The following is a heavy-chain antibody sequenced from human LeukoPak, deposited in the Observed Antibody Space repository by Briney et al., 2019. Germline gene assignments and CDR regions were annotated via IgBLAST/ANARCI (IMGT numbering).Heavy chain of an antibody. D-gene: IGHD6-19*01. CDR3: ARGPHGGSGWYYFDY. Sequence: ASVKVSCKASGYTFTSYYMHWVRQAPGQGLEWMGIINPSGGSTSYAQKFQGRVTMTGDMSTSTVYMELSSLRSEDTAVYYCARGPHGGSGWYYFDYWGQGTLVTVSS. CDR2: INPSGGST. V-gene: IGHV1-46*01. J-gene: IGHJ4*02. CDR1: GYTFTSYY.